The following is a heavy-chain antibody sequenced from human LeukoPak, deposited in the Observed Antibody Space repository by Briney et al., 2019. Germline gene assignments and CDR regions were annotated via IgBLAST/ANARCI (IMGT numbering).Heavy chain of an antibody. Sequence: HPGGSLRLSCEASGFIFDNYAMHWVRQAPGKGLEWVSLISGDGTSTYYADSVRGRFTISRDNSRFSLFLQMNSLKTEDTALYFCAREGAVVAATDWFDPWGQGPRSPSPQ. V-gene: IGHV3-43*02. CDR1: GFIFDNYA. J-gene: IGHJ5*02. CDR3: AREGAVVAATDWFDP. D-gene: IGHD2-15*01. CDR2: ISGDGTST.